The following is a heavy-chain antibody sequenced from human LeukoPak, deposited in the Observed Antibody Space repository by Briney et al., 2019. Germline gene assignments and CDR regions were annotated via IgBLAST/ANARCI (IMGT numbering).Heavy chain of an antibody. V-gene: IGHV4-59*08. CDR3: ARRAYSSGFDYIDY. CDR2: IYYSGST. CDR1: GGSISSYY. D-gene: IGHD6-19*01. J-gene: IGHJ4*02. Sequence: SETLSLTCTVSGGSISSYYWSWIRQPPGKGLELIGFIYYSGSTSYNPSLKSRVTISVDTSKSQFSLKLSSVIAADTAVYHCARRAYSSGFDYIDYWGQGTLVTVSS.